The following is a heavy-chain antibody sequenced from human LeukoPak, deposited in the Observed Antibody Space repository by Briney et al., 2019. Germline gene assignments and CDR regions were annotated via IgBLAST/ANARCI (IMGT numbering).Heavy chain of an antibody. CDR3: ACDFRYLGHDF. Sequence: GSLRLSCTASAFTLGDWYMSWIRQAPGKGLEWISYISNIGTTTYYAESVKGRFTISRDNAKNSLYLQMNSLRAEDTAVYYCACDFRYLGHDFWGQGTLVTVSS. J-gene: IGHJ4*02. CDR1: AFTLGDWY. D-gene: IGHD2-21*02. CDR2: ISNIGTTT. V-gene: IGHV3-11*01.